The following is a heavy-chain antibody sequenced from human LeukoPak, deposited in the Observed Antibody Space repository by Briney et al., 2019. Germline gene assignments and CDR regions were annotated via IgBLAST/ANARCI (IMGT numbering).Heavy chain of an antibody. CDR3: AKDLDYYDSSGYYYGYYYYGMDV. CDR2: ISYDGSNK. J-gene: IGHJ6*02. Sequence: GGSLRLSCAASGFTFSSYSMNWVRQAPGKGLEWVAVISYDGSNKYYADSVKGRFTISRDNSKNTLYLQMNSLRAEDTAVYYCAKDLDYYDSSGYYYGYYYYGMDVWGQGTMVTVSS. V-gene: IGHV3-30*18. CDR1: GFTFSSYS. D-gene: IGHD3-22*01.